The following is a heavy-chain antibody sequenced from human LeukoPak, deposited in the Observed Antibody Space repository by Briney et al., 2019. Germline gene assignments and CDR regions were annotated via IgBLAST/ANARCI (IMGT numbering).Heavy chain of an antibody. J-gene: IGHJ4*02. CDR2: IYTSGST. CDR3: ARASSSWSKGGFDY. D-gene: IGHD6-13*01. V-gene: IGHV4-4*07. Sequence: SETLSLTCTVSGGSISSHYWSWIRQPAGKGLEWIGRIYTSGSTNYNPSLKSRVTMSVDTSKNQFSLKLSSVTAADTAVYYCARASSSWSKGGFDYWGQGTLVTVSS. CDR1: GGSISSHY.